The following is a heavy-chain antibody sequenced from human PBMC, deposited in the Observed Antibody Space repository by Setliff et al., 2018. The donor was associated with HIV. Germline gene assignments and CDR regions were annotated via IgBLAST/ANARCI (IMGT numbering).Heavy chain of an antibody. CDR3: VGSTIAAAVYYYYYYMDV. V-gene: IGHV4-39*01. Sequence: SETLSLTCTVSGGSISSSSYYWGWIRQPPGRGLEWIGSIYYSGSTYANPSLKSRVTISVDTSKNQFSLNLSSVTAADTAVYYCVGSTIAAAVYYYYYYMDVWGKGTTVTVSS. D-gene: IGHD6-13*01. CDR2: IYYSGST. CDR1: GGSISSSSYY. J-gene: IGHJ6*03.